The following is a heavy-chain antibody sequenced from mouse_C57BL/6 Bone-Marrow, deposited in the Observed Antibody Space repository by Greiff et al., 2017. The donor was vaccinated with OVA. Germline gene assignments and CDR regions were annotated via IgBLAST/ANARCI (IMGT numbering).Heavy chain of an antibody. CDR2: IDPEDGDT. Sequence: VQLKQSGAELVRPGASVKLSCTASGFNIKDYYMHWVKQRPEQGLEWIGRIDPEDGDTEYAPKFQGKATMTADTSSNTAYLQLSSLTSEDTAVYYCTGASLIYYDYDGYWGQGTTLTVSS. CDR1: GFNIKDYY. V-gene: IGHV14-1*01. J-gene: IGHJ2*01. D-gene: IGHD2-4*01. CDR3: TGASLIYYDYDGY.